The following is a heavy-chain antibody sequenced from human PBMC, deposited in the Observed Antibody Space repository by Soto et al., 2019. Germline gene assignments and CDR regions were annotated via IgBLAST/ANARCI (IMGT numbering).Heavy chain of an antibody. V-gene: IGHV1-24*01. D-gene: IGHD6-19*01. J-gene: IGHJ4*02. Sequence: ASVKVSCKVSGYTLTELSMHWVRQAPGKGLEWMGGFDPEDGETIYAQKFQGRVTMTEDTSTDTAYMELSSLRSEDTAVYYCATYLTGESGWYLFDYWGQGTLVTVSS. CDR3: ATYLTGESGWYLFDY. CDR1: GYTLTELS. CDR2: FDPEDGET.